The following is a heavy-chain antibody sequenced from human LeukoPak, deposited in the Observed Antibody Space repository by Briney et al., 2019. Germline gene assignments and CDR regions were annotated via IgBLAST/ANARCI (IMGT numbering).Heavy chain of an antibody. J-gene: IGHJ6*03. CDR1: GFIFSSYA. V-gene: IGHV3-23*01. CDR3: AKFSGHPTTNYYMDV. CDR2: IIDTGRTT. D-gene: IGHD6-25*01. Sequence: GGSLRLSCAASGFIFSSYAMSWVCQAPGKGLEWVSGIIDTGRTTYCADSVKGRFTISRDNSKNTLYLQMNSLRAEDTAVYYCAKFSGHPTTNYYMDVWGEGTTVTVSS.